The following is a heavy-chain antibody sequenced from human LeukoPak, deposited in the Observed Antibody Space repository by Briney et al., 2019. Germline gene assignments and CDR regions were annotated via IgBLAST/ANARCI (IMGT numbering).Heavy chain of an antibody. CDR1: GFTFSSYW. Sequence: GGSLRLSCAASGFTFSSYWMSWVRQAPGKGLEWVANIKQDGSEKYYVDSVKGRFTISRDNAKNSLYLQMNSLRAEDTAVYYXXXXXXWSQNYYYYGMDVWGQGTTVTVSS. CDR3: XXXXXWSQNYYYYGMDV. CDR2: IKQDGSEK. V-gene: IGHV3-7*01. J-gene: IGHJ6*02.